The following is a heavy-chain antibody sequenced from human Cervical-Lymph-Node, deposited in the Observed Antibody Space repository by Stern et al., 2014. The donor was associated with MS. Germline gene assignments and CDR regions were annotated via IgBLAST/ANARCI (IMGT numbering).Heavy chain of an antibody. J-gene: IGHJ4*02. CDR2: IHTGDSHT. CDR1: GYTFISYW. Sequence: EVQLVESGAEVKKPGESLKISCKTSGYTFISYWIGWVRQMPGRGLAWMGIIHTGDSHTRYSPPFQGQVTISVDKSISTAYLQWSSLKASDTAIYYCARRSWDYRREYYFDFWGQGTLVTVSS. CDR3: ARRSWDYRREYYFDF. D-gene: IGHD4-11*01. V-gene: IGHV5-51*03.